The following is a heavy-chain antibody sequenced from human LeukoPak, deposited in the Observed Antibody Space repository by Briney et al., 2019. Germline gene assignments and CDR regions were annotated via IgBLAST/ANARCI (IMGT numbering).Heavy chain of an antibody. CDR1: GFTFSSYS. V-gene: IGHV3-48*01. CDR2: ISSSSSTI. D-gene: IGHD5-24*01. J-gene: IGHJ6*02. Sequence: GGSLRLSCAASGFTFSSYSMNSVRQAPGKGLEWVSCISSSSSTIYYADSVKGRFTISRDNAKNSLYLQMNSLRAEDTAVYYCAREMAPLDYYYYGMDVWGQGTTVTVSS. CDR3: AREMAPLDYYYYGMDV.